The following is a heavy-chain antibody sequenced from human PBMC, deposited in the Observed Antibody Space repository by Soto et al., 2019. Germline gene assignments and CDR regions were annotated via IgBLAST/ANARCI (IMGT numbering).Heavy chain of an antibody. CDR3: PTGSQD. CDR1: GFTFSNAW. V-gene: IGHV3-15*07. CDR2: IRSKTDGGTS. J-gene: IGHJ4*02. Sequence: GGSLRLSCAASGFTFSNAWMNWVRQAPGKGLEWVGLIRSKTDGGTSDYAAPVKGRFNISRDDSKNTLYLQMNSLKIEDTAVYYCPTGSQDWGQGTLLTVSS.